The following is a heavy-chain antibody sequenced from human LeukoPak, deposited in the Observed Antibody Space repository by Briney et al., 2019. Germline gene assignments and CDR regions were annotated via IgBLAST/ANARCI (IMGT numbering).Heavy chain of an antibody. Sequence: PGGSLRLSCATSGFTFSNYGMHWVRQAPGKGLEWVAFIRFDGSTKYYADSVKGRFTISRDNSKNTFYLQMNSLRAEDTAVYYCANDRYSYGWLYAFDIWGQGTMVTVSS. CDR3: ANDRYSYGWLYAFDI. V-gene: IGHV3-30*02. D-gene: IGHD5-18*01. J-gene: IGHJ3*02. CDR2: IRFDGSTK. CDR1: GFTFSNYG.